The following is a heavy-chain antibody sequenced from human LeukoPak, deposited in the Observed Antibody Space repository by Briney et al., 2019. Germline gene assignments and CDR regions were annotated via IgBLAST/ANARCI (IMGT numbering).Heavy chain of an antibody. V-gene: IGHV3-11*04. CDR2: ISSSGSTI. CDR1: GFTFSDYY. Sequence: SGGSLRLSCAASGFTFSDYYMSWIRQAPGKGLEWVSYISSSGSTIYYADSVKGRFTISRDNAKNSLYLQMNSLRAEDTAVYYCARVQRGYSYNPLGYYYYYMDVWGKGTTVIVSS. D-gene: IGHD5-18*01. J-gene: IGHJ6*03. CDR3: ARVQRGYSYNPLGYYYYYMDV.